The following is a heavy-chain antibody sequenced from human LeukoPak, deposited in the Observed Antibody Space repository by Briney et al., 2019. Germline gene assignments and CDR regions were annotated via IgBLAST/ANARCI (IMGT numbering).Heavy chain of an antibody. CDR2: ISSSSSYI. Sequence: GGSLRLSCAASGFTFGSYSMNWVRQAPGKGLEWVSSISSSSSYIYYADSVKGRFTISRDKAKNSLYLQMNSLRAEDTAVYYCARDRSGSYTFDYWGEGTLVTVS. D-gene: IGHD1-26*01. CDR1: GFTFGSYS. V-gene: IGHV3-21*01. J-gene: IGHJ4*02. CDR3: ARDRSGSYTFDY.